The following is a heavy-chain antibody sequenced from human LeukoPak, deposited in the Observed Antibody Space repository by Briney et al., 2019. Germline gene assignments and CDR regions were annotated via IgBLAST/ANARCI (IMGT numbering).Heavy chain of an antibody. CDR3: ARGRCRNSGCRPYFDY. Sequence: SETLSLTCAVSGDSISNYYWSWIRQPPGKGLEWIGYIYYSESTNYNPSLKSRVTISTDTSKSQFSLNLRSVTAEDTGIYYCARGRCRNSGCRPYFDYWGQGTQVTVSS. V-gene: IGHV4-59*01. CDR1: GDSISNYY. CDR2: IYYSEST. J-gene: IGHJ4*02. D-gene: IGHD2/OR15-2a*01.